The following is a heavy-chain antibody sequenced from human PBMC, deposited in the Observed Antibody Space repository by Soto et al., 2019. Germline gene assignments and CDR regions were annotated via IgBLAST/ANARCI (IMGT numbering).Heavy chain of an antibody. D-gene: IGHD2-15*01. CDR3: ARDKDCSGGSCYAYYYYGMDV. V-gene: IGHV1-18*01. CDR2: TSAYKGNT. CDR1: GYTFTSYG. J-gene: IGHJ6*02. Sequence: ASVKVSCKASGYTFTSYGISWVRQAPGQGLEWMGWTSAYKGNTNYAQKLQGRVTMTTDTSTSTAYMELRSLRAEDTAVYYCARDKDCSGGSCYAYYYYGMDVWGQGTTVTVSS.